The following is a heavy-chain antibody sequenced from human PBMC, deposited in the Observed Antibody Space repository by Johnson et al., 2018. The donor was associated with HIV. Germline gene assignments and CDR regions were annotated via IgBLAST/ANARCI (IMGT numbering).Heavy chain of an antibody. V-gene: IGHV3-66*01. D-gene: IGHD4-17*01. Sequence: VQLVESGGGVVQPGGSLRLSCAASGFTVRSNYMSWVRQAPGKGLEWVSLIYSGGSTYYADSVKGRFTISRDNSKNTLYLQMNSLRAGDTAVYYCARMTTTVSHHDAFDIRGQGTMVTVSS. CDR3: ARMTTTVSHHDAFDI. J-gene: IGHJ3*02. CDR2: IYSGGST. CDR1: GFTVRSNY.